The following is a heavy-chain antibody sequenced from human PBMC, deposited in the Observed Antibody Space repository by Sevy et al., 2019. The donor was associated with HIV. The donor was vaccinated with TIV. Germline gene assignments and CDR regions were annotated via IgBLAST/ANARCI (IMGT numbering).Heavy chain of an antibody. CDR2: INSDGEST. CDR3: ARGTRGVVDS. CDR1: GFTSNNVW. D-gene: IGHD3-10*01. J-gene: IGHJ4*02. V-gene: IGHV3-74*01. Sequence: GGSLRLSCAASGFTSNNVWLHWVRQAPGKGLVWVSRINSDGESTGYADFVKGRFTISRDNAKNTAYLQMSSLRADDTAIYYSARGTRGVVDSWGQGTLVTVSS.